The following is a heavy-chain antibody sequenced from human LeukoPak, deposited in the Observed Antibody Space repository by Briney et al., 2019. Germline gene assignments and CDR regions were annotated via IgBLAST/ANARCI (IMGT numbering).Heavy chain of an antibody. CDR1: GGSISGSSYY. D-gene: IGHD6-13*01. J-gene: IGHJ6*03. CDR2: LYYDGST. Sequence: SETLSLTCTVSGGSISGSSYYWGWIRQPPGKGLEWIGSLYYDGSTYYNPSLKSRVTISVDTSKNQFSLKLSSVTAADTAVYYCATSYYSSSSTTSFRYYYYYYYMDVWGKGTTVTVSS. V-gene: IGHV4-39*01. CDR3: ATSYYSSSSTTSFRYYYYYYYMDV.